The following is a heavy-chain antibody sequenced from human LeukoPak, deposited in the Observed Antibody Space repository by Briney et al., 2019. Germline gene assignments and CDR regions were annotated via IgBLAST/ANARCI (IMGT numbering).Heavy chain of an antibody. V-gene: IGHV1-2*06. CDR2: INPNSGGT. CDR3: ARGSIPGYSSSWYWIGPGDY. Sequence: ASVKVSCKASGYTFTGYYMHWVRQAPGQGLEWMGRINPNSGGTNYAQKFQGRVTMTRDTSISTAYMELSRLRSDDTAVYFCARGSIPGYSSSWYWIGPGDYWGQGTLVTVSS. D-gene: IGHD6-13*01. J-gene: IGHJ4*02. CDR1: GYTFTGYY.